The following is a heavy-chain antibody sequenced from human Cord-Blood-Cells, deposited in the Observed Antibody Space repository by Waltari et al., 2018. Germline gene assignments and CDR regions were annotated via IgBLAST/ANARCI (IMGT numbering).Heavy chain of an antibody. CDR1: GGTFSSYA. V-gene: IGHV1-69*10. CDR3: ALTGTSDYPHYFDY. Sequence: QVQLVQSGAEVKKPGSSVKVSCKASGGTFSSYAISWVRQAPGQGLEWMGGIIPILSIANYAQKFQGRVTITADKSTSTAYMELSSLRSEDTAVYYCALTGTSDYPHYFDYWGQGTLVTVSS. CDR2: IIPILSIA. J-gene: IGHJ4*02. D-gene: IGHD4-17*01.